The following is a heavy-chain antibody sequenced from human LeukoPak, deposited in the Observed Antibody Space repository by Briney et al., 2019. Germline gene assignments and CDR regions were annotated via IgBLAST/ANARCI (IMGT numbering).Heavy chain of an antibody. Sequence: ASVKVSCKASGYTFTGYYLHWVRQAPGQRLEWMGWINPNSGGTNYAQRFQGGVTMTRDTSISTAYMELSRLRSDDTTVYYCARDDGYCSGGSCYGKFDYWGQGTLVTVSS. CDR2: INPNSGGT. CDR3: ARDDGYCSGGSCYGKFDY. V-gene: IGHV1-2*02. D-gene: IGHD2-15*01. J-gene: IGHJ4*02. CDR1: GYTFTGYY.